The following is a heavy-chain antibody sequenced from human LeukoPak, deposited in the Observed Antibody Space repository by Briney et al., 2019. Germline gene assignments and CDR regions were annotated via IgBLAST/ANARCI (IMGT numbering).Heavy chain of an antibody. CDR2: IYYSGST. D-gene: IGHD3-22*01. CDR1: AGSIASGDYY. J-gene: IGHJ4*02. CDR3: ARGKTIIPDY. V-gene: IGHV4-30-4*01. Sequence: PSQSLSLTCTLSAGSIASGDYYWSWIRQPPGKGLEWIGYIYYSGSTYYNPSLKSRVTISVDTSKNQFSLKLSSVTAADTAVYYCARGKTIIPDYWGQGTLVTVSS.